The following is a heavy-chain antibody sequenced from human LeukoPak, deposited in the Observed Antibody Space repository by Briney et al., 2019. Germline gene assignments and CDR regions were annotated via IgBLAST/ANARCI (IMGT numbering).Heavy chain of an antibody. V-gene: IGHV1-18*01. J-gene: IGHJ4*02. Sequence: ASVKVSCKASGYTFTSYGISWARQAPGQGLEWMGWISAYNGNTNYAQKLQGRVTMTTDTSTSTAYMELRGLRSDDTAVYYCARDQKRYCSSTSCFPAYWGQGTLVTVSS. D-gene: IGHD2-2*01. CDR2: ISAYNGNT. CDR3: ARDQKRYCSSTSCFPAY. CDR1: GYTFTSYG.